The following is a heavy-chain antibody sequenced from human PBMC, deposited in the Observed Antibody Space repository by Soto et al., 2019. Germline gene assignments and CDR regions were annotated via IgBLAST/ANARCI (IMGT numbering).Heavy chain of an antibody. CDR1: GFTFSSYA. D-gene: IGHD2-15*01. CDR3: AKDRWGVVVVVSDAFDI. J-gene: IGHJ3*02. V-gene: IGHV3-23*01. Sequence: GGSLRLSCAASGFTFSSYAMSWVRQAPGEGLEWVSAISGSGGSTYYADSVKGRFTISRDNSKNTLYLQMNSLRAEDTAVYYCAKDRWGVVVVVSDAFDIWGQGTMVTVSS. CDR2: ISGSGGST.